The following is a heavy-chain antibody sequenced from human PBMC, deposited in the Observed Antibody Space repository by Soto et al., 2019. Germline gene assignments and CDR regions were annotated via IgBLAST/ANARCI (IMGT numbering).Heavy chain of an antibody. CDR3: AREMIASTLADFFEY. CDR2: ISGSGGRT. Sequence: EVQLLESGGGLIQPGGYLRLSCEASGFTFSNYGMTWVRLAPGKGLEWVSTISGSGGRTFYADPVKGRSTISRDNSRNTLCLQMNCLRGEDTAVYYCAREMIASTLADFFEYWGQGTLVTVSS. V-gene: IGHV3-23*01. J-gene: IGHJ4*02. D-gene: IGHD2-21*01. CDR1: GFTFSNYG.